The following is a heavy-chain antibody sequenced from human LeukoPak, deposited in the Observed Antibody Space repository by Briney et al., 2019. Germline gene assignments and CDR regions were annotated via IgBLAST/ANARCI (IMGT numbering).Heavy chain of an antibody. CDR2: ISPGGGRT. Sequence: GGSLRLSYVGSGFSFSSFGMNWVRRAAGKGLEWVSAISPGGGRTYYADSVKGRFTLSRDNSKNTVYLQMNSLRVEDTAVYYCAKDGGGAYGPDSWGHGTLVTVSS. D-gene: IGHD3-16*01. J-gene: IGHJ4*01. CDR1: GFSFSSFG. V-gene: IGHV3-23*01. CDR3: AKDGGGAYGPDS.